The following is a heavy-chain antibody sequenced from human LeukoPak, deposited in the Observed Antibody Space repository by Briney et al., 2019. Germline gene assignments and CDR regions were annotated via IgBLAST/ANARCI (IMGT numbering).Heavy chain of an antibody. V-gene: IGHV1-2*02. J-gene: IGHJ5*02. Sequence: GASVKVSCKASGYSFTGYYMHWVRQAPGQGLEWMGWINPNSGGTNYAQKFQGRVTMTRDTSISTAYMELSRLRSDDTGVYYCARDLVQCSGSNWFDPWGQGTLVTVSS. D-gene: IGHD2-15*01. CDR2: INPNSGGT. CDR3: ARDLVQCSGSNWFDP. CDR1: GYSFTGYY.